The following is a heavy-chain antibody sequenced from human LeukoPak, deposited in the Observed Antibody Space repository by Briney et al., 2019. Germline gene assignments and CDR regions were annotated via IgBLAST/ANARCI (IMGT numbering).Heavy chain of an antibody. CDR3: ARSPLGQCLDY. Sequence: SETLSLTCAVYGGSFSGYYWSWIRQPPGKGLEWIGEINHSGSTNYNPFLKSRVTISVDTSKNQFSLKLSSVTAADTAVYYCARSPLGQCLDYWGQGTLVTVSS. CDR2: INHSGST. D-gene: IGHD5/OR15-5a*01. V-gene: IGHV4-34*01. CDR1: GGSFSGYY. J-gene: IGHJ4*02.